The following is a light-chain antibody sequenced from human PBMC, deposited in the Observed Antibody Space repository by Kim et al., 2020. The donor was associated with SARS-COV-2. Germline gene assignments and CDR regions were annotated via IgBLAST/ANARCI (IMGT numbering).Light chain of an antibody. CDR1: QSVKNR. CDR3: QQYNDWPLLT. J-gene: IGKJ4*01. Sequence: IVMTQSPATLSVSPGERVTLSCRASQSVKNRLAWYQQRPGQAPRLLIYGASTRATDVSARFSGSGSGTEFTLTIRSLQSEDLAVYFCQQYNDWPLLTFGGGTKLEIK. CDR2: GAS. V-gene: IGKV3-15*01.